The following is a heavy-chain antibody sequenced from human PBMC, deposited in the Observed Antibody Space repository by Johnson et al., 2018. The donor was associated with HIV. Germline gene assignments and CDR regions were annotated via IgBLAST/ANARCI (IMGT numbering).Heavy chain of an antibody. CDR1: GFTVSSNY. CDR2: SWNSGSI. J-gene: IGHJ3*02. CDR3: AKDKAVPGGSQWLALTRDAFDI. D-gene: IGHD6-19*01. Sequence: VQLVESGGGLVQPGGSLRLSCAASGFTVSSNYMSWVRQGPGKGLEWVSGISWNSGSIDYADSVKGRFTISRDNPKNTLYLQMNSLRAEDTAVYYCAKDKAVPGGSQWLALTRDAFDIWGQGTMVTVSS. V-gene: IGHV3-66*02.